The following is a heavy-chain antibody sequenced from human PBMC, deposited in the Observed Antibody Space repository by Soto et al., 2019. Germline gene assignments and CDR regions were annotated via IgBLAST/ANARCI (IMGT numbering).Heavy chain of an antibody. J-gene: IGHJ4*02. V-gene: IGHV3-20*04. CDR1: GFIFGAHA. CDR2: INWIGGST. CDR3: ARHGGTPDQFCCN. Sequence: RPGGSLRLSCAASGFIFGAHAMSWVRQAPGKGLEWVSAINWIGGSTNYADSMNARFTISRDNAKNSLYLQMSSQRAEDTALDYVARHGGTPDQFCCNWGQGTPFSVAS. D-gene: IGHD3-16*01.